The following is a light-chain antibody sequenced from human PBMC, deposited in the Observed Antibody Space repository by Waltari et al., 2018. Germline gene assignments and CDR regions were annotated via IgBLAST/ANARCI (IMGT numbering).Light chain of an antibody. CDR2: VNSDGSH. CDR1: SGHSSNV. CDR3: QTGGHGTWV. Sequence: QLVLTQSPSASASLGASVKLTCTLSSGHSSNVIAWLQPQPEKGPRDLMKVNSDGSHSKGDEIPVRFSGSSAGAERYLTISSLQSEDEADYYCQTGGHGTWVFGGGTKLTVL. V-gene: IGLV4-69*01. J-gene: IGLJ3*02.